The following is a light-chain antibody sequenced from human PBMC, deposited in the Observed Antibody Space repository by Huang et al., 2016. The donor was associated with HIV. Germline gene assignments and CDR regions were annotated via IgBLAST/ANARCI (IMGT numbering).Light chain of an antibody. J-gene: IGKJ2*01. CDR1: QSVDSNY. CDR3: QHHAGSSYT. V-gene: IGKV3-20*01. Sequence: EIVLTQSPGTLSLSPGERATLSCRASQSVDSNYLAWYHQKPGQAPRLLIYGASRRATGIPDRVSGSGSGTDFTLTISRLEPEDFAVYDCQHHAGSSYTFGQGTKVEIK. CDR2: GAS.